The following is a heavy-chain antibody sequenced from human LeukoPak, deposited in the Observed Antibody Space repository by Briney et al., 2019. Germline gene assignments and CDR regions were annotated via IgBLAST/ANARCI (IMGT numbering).Heavy chain of an antibody. CDR3: ARSGGYSGYDSRSLYYFDY. D-gene: IGHD5-12*01. CDR2: INPSGGIT. J-gene: IGHJ4*02. V-gene: IGHV1-46*01. Sequence: ASVKVSCKASGGTFSSYAISWVRQAPGQGLEWMGMINPSGGITDYAQRFQGRVTMTSDTSTSTVYMELSSLRSEDTAVYYCARSGGYSGYDSRSLYYFDYWGQGTLVTVSS. CDR1: GGTFSSYA.